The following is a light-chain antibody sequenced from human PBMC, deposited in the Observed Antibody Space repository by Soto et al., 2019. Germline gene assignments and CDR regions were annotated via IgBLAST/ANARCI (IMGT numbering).Light chain of an antibody. CDR3: QQYADLPYT. CDR1: QTLTTTY. J-gene: IGKJ2*01. V-gene: IGKV3-20*01. CDR2: GVS. Sequence: EIVLTQSPGTLSLSPGERATLSCMASQTLTTTYLAWYQQKPGQAPRLLIYGVSSRATGIPDRFSGSGSGTDFTLTISTLEPEDFAVYSCQQYADLPYTFGQGTTLEI.